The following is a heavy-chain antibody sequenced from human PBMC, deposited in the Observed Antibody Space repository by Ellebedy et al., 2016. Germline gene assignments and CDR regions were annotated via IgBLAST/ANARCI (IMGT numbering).Heavy chain of an antibody. J-gene: IGHJ6*02. CDR3: ARDPALGYDILTGYSDYYYGMDV. CDR1: GFTFSSYS. V-gene: IGHV3-21*01. D-gene: IGHD3-9*01. CDR2: ISSSSSYI. Sequence: GGSLRLSCAASGFTFSSYSMNWVRQAPGKGLEWVSSISSSSSYIYYADSVKGRFTISRDNAKNSLYLQMNSLRAEDTAVYYCARDPALGYDILTGYSDYYYGMDVWGQGTTVTVSS.